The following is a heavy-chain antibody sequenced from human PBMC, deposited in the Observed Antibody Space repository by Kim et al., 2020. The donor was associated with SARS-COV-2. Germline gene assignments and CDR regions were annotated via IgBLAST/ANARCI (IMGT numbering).Heavy chain of an antibody. CDR3: AKSPTSRVVTQGFDH. V-gene: IGHV3-23*01. D-gene: IGHD3-3*01. CDR2: ISVSGGST. J-gene: IGHJ4*02. CDR1: GITLSNYG. Sequence: GGSLRLSCAASGITLSNYGMNWVRQAPGKGLEWVSTISVSGGSTYYADSVKGRFTISRDSSKNTLYLQMNSLRVEDTAIYYCAKSPTSRVVTQGFDHWGQGTLVTVSS.